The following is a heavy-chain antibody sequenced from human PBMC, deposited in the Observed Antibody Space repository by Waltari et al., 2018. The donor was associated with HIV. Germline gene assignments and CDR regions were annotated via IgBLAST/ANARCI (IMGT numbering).Heavy chain of an antibody. D-gene: IGHD6-6*01. Sequence: EVQLVESGGGPVKPGASLRPSCVTSGFVFNSYSMTWVRQAPGKGPEWVSSISSSGNFKHYADSVKGRFTISRDNAENSLYLQMNGLRAEDTAIYYCARDSRGSTWSLNWFDPWGQGTLVTVSS. CDR3: ARDSRGSTWSLNWFDP. V-gene: IGHV3-21*02. J-gene: IGHJ5*02. CDR2: ISSSGNFK. CDR1: GFVFNSYS.